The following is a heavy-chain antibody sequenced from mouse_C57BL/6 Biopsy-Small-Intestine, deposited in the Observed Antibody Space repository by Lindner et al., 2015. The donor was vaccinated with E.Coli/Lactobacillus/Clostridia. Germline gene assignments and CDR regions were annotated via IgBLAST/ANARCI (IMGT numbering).Heavy chain of an antibody. CDR3: SRYYGSKYGTGAMDY. Sequence: VQLQESGAELAKPGASVKLSCKASGYTFTSFWMHWVKQRPGRDLEWIGYINPSSGYSKYNQKFKDKATMTADKSSSTAYIQLSSLTYEDSAVYYCSRYYGSKYGTGAMDYWGQGTSVAVSS. J-gene: IGHJ4*01. CDR1: GYTFTSFW. CDR2: INPSSGYS. V-gene: IGHV1-7*01. D-gene: IGHD1-1*02.